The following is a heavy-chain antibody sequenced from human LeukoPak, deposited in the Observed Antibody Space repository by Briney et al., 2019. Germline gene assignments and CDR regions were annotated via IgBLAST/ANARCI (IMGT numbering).Heavy chain of an antibody. Sequence: GGSLRPSCAASGFTFSSYGMHWVRQAPGKGLEWVAVISYDGSNKYYADSVKGRFTISRDNSKNTLYLQMNSLRAEDTAVYYCAKAEYYYDSSGYYSDDYFDYWGQGTLVTVSS. CDR1: GFTFSSYG. V-gene: IGHV3-30*18. CDR2: ISYDGSNK. D-gene: IGHD3-22*01. J-gene: IGHJ4*02. CDR3: AKAEYYYDSSGYYSDDYFDY.